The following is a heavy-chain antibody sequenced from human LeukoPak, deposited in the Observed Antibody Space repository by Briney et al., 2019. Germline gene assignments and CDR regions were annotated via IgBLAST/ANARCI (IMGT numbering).Heavy chain of an antibody. CDR3: AKDSLRTVPKASFDS. Sequence: GGSLRLSCAASGFSFSNYAMSWVRQAPGKGLEWVSAISGRDGSTYYAGSVKGRFTISRDDSKNTLFLQMNSLRAEDRAVYYCAKDSLRTVPKASFDSWGQGTLVTVSS. CDR1: GFSFSNYA. V-gene: IGHV3-23*01. CDR2: ISGRDGST. J-gene: IGHJ4*02. D-gene: IGHD2-2*01.